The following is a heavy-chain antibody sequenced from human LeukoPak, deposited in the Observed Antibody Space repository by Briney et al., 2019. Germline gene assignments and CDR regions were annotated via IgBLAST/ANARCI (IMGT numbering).Heavy chain of an antibody. V-gene: IGHV4-59*01. J-gene: IGHJ4*02. CDR3: ARVRRIVEATLDY. Sequence: PSETLSLTCTVSGGSISSYYWSWIRQPPGKGLEWIGYIYYSGSTNYNPSLKSRVTISVDTSKNQFSLKLSSVTAADTAVYYCARVRRIVEATLDYWGQGTLVTVSS. D-gene: IGHD1-26*01. CDR2: IYYSGST. CDR1: GGSISSYY.